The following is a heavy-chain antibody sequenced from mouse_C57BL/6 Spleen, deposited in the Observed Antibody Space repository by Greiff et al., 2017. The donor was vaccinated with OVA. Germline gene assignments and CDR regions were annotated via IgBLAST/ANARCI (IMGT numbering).Heavy chain of an antibody. CDR2: ISSGGDYI. D-gene: IGHD2-3*01. CDR1: GFTFSSYA. Sequence: EVQLVESGEGLVKPGGSLKLSCAASGFTFSSYAMSWVRQTPEQRLEWVAYISSGGDYIYYADTVKGRFTISRDNARNTLYLQMSSLKSEDTAMYYCTRDTLIYDGYYPFDYWGQGTTLTVSS. J-gene: IGHJ2*01. V-gene: IGHV5-9-1*02. CDR3: TRDTLIYDGYYPFDY.